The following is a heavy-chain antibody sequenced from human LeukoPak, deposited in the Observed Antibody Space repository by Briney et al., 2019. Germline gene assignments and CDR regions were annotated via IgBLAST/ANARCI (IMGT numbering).Heavy chain of an antibody. D-gene: IGHD5-12*01. J-gene: IGHJ5*02. CDR1: GGSFSGYY. Sequence: SETLSLTCAVYGGSFSGYYWSWIRQPAGKGLEWIGYIYYSGSTNYNPSLKRRVTISIDTSKNQFSLMLSSVTAADTAVYYCARDWGSGYDSRFDPWGQGTLVTISS. CDR2: IYYSGST. CDR3: ARDWGSGYDSRFDP. V-gene: IGHV4-59*12.